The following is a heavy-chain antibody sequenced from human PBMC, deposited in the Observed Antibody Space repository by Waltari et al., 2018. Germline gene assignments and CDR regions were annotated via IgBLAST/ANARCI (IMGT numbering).Heavy chain of an antibody. V-gene: IGHV4-39*07. CDR2: IHYIGDT. Sequence: QLQLQESGPGLVEPSETLSLTCSASGASISNNNYYWGWIRQPRGTGLQWIGSIHYIGDTYYSSSLKSRVIISVDTSNNQFSLRLTSVTAAETAIYFCARNQRGWFDAFDIWGQGTAVTVSS. J-gene: IGHJ3*02. CDR1: GASISNNNYY. D-gene: IGHD6-19*01. CDR3: ARNQRGWFDAFDI.